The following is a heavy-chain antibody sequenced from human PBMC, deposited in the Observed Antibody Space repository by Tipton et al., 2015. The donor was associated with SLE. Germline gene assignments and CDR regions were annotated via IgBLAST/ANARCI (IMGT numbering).Heavy chain of an antibody. CDR2: IFFTGTT. CDR1: GGSISSGGYH. J-gene: IGHJ4*02. CDR3: ARGVAPTEYFDY. V-gene: IGHV4-31*03. Sequence: TLSLTCTVSGGSISSGGYHWSWIRQHPGKGLERIGHIFFTGTTYYNPSLKSRIIMSVDTSKNQFSLKLTSVTAADTAVYYCARGVAPTEYFDYWGLGTLVTVSS. D-gene: IGHD5-12*01.